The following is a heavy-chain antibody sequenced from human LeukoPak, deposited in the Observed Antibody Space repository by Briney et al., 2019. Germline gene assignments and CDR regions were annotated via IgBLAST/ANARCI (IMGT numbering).Heavy chain of an antibody. V-gene: IGHV1-69*13. D-gene: IGHD2-2*01. Sequence: GASVKVSCKASGGTFSSYAISWVRQAPGQGLEWMGGIIPIFGTANYAQKFQGRVTITADESTSTAYMELSSLRSEDTAVYYCARSRIPEYCSSTSCSYYFDYWGQGTLVTVSS. J-gene: IGHJ4*02. CDR3: ARSRIPEYCSSTSCSYYFDY. CDR1: GGTFSSYA. CDR2: IIPIFGTA.